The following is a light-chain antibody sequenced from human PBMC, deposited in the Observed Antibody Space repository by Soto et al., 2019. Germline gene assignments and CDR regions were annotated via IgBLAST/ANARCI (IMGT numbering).Light chain of an antibody. CDR3: QQRSNWPPEIT. J-gene: IGKJ5*01. CDR1: QTVSSSY. CDR2: DAS. V-gene: IGKV3D-20*02. Sequence: EIVLTQSPATLSLSPGERATLSCGASQTVSSSYLAWYQLKPGLAPRLLFYDASNRAPGIPDRFSGSGSGTDFTLTVSSLEPEDFALYYCQQRSNWPPEITFGQGTRLEIK.